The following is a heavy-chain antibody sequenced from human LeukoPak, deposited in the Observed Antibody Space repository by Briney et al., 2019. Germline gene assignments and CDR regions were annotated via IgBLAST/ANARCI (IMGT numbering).Heavy chain of an antibody. CDR2: IYNSGST. D-gene: IGHD4-23*01. CDR3: ARDYGGHSDY. V-gene: IGHV4-4*07. J-gene: IGHJ4*02. CDR1: GGSIISYH. Sequence: KSSETLSLTCTVSGGSIISYHWSWIRQPAGKGLEWIGRIYNSGSTNYSPSLKSRVTMSVDKSKNQFPLKLSSVTAADTAVYYCARDYGGHSDYWGQGTLVTVSS.